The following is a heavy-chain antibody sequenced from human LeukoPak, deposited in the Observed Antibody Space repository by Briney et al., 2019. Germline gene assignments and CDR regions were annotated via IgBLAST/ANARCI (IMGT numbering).Heavy chain of an antibody. CDR1: GFTFSNFA. D-gene: IGHD1-1*01. Sequence: GGSLRLSCAASGFTFSNFAVSWVRQAPGKGLEWVSFISGTSSYIYYADSVKGRFTISRDNAKKSVYLQMNRMRAENTALYYCATNWWTHKNDLDYWGQGTPVTVSS. CDR3: ATNWWTHKNDLDY. J-gene: IGHJ4*02. V-gene: IGHV3-21*01. CDR2: ISGTSSYI.